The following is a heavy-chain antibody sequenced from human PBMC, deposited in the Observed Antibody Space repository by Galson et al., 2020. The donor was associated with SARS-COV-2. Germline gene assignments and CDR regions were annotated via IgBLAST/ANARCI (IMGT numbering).Heavy chain of an antibody. CDR2: IYYSGST. D-gene: IGHD3-22*01. CDR3: ARQSTTPIITMIVGPGGMDV. Sequence: SQTLSLTCTVSGGSISSYYWSWIRQPPGKGLEWIGYIYYSGSTNYNPSLKSRVTISVDTSKNQFSLKLSSVTAADTAVYYCARQSTTPIITMIVGPGGMDVWGQGTTVTVSS. J-gene: IGHJ6*02. V-gene: IGHV4-59*08. CDR1: GGSISSYY.